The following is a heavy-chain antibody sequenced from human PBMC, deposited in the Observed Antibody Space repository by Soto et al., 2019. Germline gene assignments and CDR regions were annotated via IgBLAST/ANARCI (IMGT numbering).Heavy chain of an antibody. CDR3: ARAGFAN. Sequence: QVQLQQWGAGLLNPSETLSLTCAVYGASRSGYYWHRIRQPPGKGLEWIGASNPSGNTKNNPSVKSRVTISIDTSKNHFSLKVTSVTAADTATYFCARAGFANWGQGTLVTVSS. CDR1: GASRSGYY. CDR2: SNPSGNT. J-gene: IGHJ4*02. V-gene: IGHV4-34*01.